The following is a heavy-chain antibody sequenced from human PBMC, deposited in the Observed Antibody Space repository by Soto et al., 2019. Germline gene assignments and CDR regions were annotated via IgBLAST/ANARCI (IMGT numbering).Heavy chain of an antibody. CDR2: ISSSGSTI. D-gene: IGHD2-2*01. CDR1: GFTFSSYW. CDR3: ARGLRYCARTSCCPRHAILKGYCFDH. V-gene: IGHV3-11*01. Sequence: GGSLRLSCAASGFTFSSYWMHWIRQAPGKGLEWVSDISSSGSTIYYADSVKGRITTSRDNAQNILHLQMNSLRAEDTAVYYCARGLRYCARTSCCPRHAILKGYCFDHWGHGTLVTVSS. J-gene: IGHJ4*01.